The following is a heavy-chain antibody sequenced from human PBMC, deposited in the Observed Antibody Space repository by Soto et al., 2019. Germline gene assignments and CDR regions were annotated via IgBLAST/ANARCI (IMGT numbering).Heavy chain of an antibody. CDR2: IKSKTDGVTT. J-gene: IGHJ6*02. CDR3: TTRYCTSTSCRDPYYFYGMNV. Sequence: PGGSLRLSCAVSGFTFSNAWMTWVRQAPGKGLEWVGRIKSKTDGVTTDYAAPVKGRFTISRDDSKNTLYLQMNSLKTEDTAMYYCTTRYCTSTSCRDPYYFYGMNVWGQGTTVTVSS. D-gene: IGHD2-2*01. CDR1: GFTFSNAW. V-gene: IGHV3-15*01.